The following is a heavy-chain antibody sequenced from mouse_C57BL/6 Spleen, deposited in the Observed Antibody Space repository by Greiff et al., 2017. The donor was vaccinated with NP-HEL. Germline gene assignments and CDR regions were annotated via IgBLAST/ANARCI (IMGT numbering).Heavy chain of an antibody. CDR1: GFTFSSYG. D-gene: IGHD2-2*01. Sequence: EVQVVESGGDLVKPGGSLKLSCAASGFTFSSYGMSWVRQTPDKRLEWVATISSGGSYTYYPDSVKGRFTISRDNAKNTLYLQMSSLKSEDTAMYYCARQGGYGFAYWGQGTLVTVSA. V-gene: IGHV5-6*01. CDR3: ARQGGYGFAY. J-gene: IGHJ3*01. CDR2: ISSGGSYT.